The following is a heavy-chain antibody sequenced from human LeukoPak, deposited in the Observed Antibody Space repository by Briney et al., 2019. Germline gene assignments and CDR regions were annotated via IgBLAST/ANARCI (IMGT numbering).Heavy chain of an antibody. CDR3: ASIIGNHRYGGYFDY. J-gene: IGHJ4*02. V-gene: IGHV3-7*01. Sequence: PGGSLRLSCAASGFTFSSYWMSWVRQAPGKGLEWVANIKQDGSEAYYVDSVKGRFTISRDNAKNSLYLQMNSLRAEDTAVYYCASIIGNHRYGGYFDYWGQGTLVTVSS. CDR1: GFTFSSYW. CDR2: IKQDGSEA. D-gene: IGHD4-23*01.